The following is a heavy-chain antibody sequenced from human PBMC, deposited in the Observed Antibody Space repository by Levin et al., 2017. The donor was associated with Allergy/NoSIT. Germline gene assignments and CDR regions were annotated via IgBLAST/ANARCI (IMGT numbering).Heavy chain of an antibody. Sequence: SETLSLTCTVSGGSISSYYWSWIRQPPGKGLEWIGCMYYSGNTKYNPSLKSRVTISLDTSKNQFSLKLSSVTAADTAVYYCARDRVILGDTYYYYGMDVWGQGTTVTVSS. J-gene: IGHJ6*02. CDR1: GGSISSYY. D-gene: IGHD1-26*01. CDR2: MYYSGNT. V-gene: IGHV4-59*01. CDR3: ARDRVILGDTYYYYGMDV.